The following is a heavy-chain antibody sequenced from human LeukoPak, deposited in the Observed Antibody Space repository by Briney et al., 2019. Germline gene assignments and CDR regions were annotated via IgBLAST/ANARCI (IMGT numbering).Heavy chain of an antibody. V-gene: IGHV1-18*01. CDR3: ARDVSELYEYCGY. D-gene: IGHD1-26*01. CDR1: GYTFTSYG. CDR2: ISAYNGNT. Sequence: GASVKVSCKTSGYTFTSYGISWVRQAPGQGLEWMGWISAYNGNTNYAQKFQGRVTMTTDTSTSTAYMELRSLTSDDAAVYYCARDVSELYEYCGYWGQGTLVTVSS. J-gene: IGHJ4*02.